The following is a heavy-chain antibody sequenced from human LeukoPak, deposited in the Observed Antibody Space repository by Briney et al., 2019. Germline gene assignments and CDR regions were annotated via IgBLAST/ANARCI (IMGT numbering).Heavy chain of an antibody. CDR3: ARVLLRFGVVTIRRLRWFDP. V-gene: IGHV4-34*01. D-gene: IGHD3-3*01. CDR2: INHSGST. CDR1: GGSFSGYY. J-gene: IGHJ5*02. Sequence: PSETLSLTCAVYGGSFSGYYWSWIRQPPGKGLEWIGEINHSGSTNYNPSLKSRVTISVDTSKNQFSLKMSSVTAADTAVYYCARVLLRFGVVTIRRLRWFDPWGQGTLVTVSS.